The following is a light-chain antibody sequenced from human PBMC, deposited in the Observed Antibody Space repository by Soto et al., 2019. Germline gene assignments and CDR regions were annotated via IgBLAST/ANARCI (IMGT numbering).Light chain of an antibody. CDR2: GNS. CDR1: SSNIGAGYD. CDR3: QSYDSSLSVWV. V-gene: IGLV1-40*01. J-gene: IGLJ3*02. Sequence: QSALTQPPSASGSPGQSVTISCTGSSSNIGAGYDVHWYQQLPGTAPKLLIYGNSNRPSGVPDRFSGSKSGTSASLAITGLQAEDEADYYCQSYDSSLSVWVFGGGTKLTVL.